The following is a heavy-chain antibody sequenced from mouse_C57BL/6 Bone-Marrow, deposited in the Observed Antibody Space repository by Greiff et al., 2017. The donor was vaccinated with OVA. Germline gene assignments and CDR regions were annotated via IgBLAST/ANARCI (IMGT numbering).Heavy chain of an antibody. CDR2: IDPETGGT. CDR1: GYTFTDYE. Sequence: QVQLQQSGAELVRPGASVTLSCKASGYTFTDYEMHWVKQTPVHGLEWIGAIDPETGGTAYNQKFKGKAILTADKSSSTAYMELRSLTSEDSAVYYCTRDSKRGYFDYWGQGTTLTVSS. CDR3: TRDSKRGYFDY. J-gene: IGHJ2*01. D-gene: IGHD2-5*01. V-gene: IGHV1-15*01.